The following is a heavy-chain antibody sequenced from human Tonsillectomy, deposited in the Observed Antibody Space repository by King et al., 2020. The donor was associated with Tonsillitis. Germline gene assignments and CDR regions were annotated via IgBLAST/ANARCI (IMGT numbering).Heavy chain of an antibody. CDR1: GFIFSSYS. V-gene: IGHV3-48*01. CDR3: ARDRQWELDYYYGMDV. J-gene: IGHJ6*02. CDR2: ISSSSSTI. D-gene: IGHD1-26*01. Sequence: VQLVESGGGLEQPGGSLRLSCAASGFIFSSYSMNWVRQAPGKGLEWVSYISSSSSTIYYADSVKGRFTISRDNAKNSLYLQMNSLRAEDTAVYYCARDRQWELDYYYGMDVWGQGTTVTVSS.